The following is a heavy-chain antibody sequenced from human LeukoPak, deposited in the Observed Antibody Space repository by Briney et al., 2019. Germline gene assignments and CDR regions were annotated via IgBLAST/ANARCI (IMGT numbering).Heavy chain of an antibody. CDR1: GGSISSSSYY. CDR2: IYYSGST. J-gene: IGHJ4*02. D-gene: IGHD6-6*01. CDR3: ARHFNAAPPDY. V-gene: IGHV4-39*01. Sequence: SETLSLTCTVSGGSISSSSYYWGWIRQPPGKGLEWIGSIYYSGSTYYSPSLKSRVTISVDTSKNQFSLKLSSVTAADTAVYYCARHFNAAPPDYWGQGTLVTVSS.